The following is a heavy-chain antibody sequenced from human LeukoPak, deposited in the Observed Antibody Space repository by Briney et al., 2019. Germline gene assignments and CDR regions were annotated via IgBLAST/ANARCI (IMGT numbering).Heavy chain of an antibody. CDR2: INHSGST. CDR3: ARVPGESSGYPYFDY. J-gene: IGHJ4*02. V-gene: IGHV4-34*01. D-gene: IGHD3-22*01. Sequence: SETLSLTCAVYGGSFSGYYWSWIRQPPGKGLEWIGEINHSGSTNYNPSLKSRVTISVDTSKNQFSLRLSSVTAADTAVYYCARVPGESSGYPYFDYWGQGTLVTVSS. CDR1: GGSFSGYY.